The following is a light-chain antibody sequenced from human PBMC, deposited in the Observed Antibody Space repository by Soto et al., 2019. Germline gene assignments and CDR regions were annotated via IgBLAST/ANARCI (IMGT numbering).Light chain of an antibody. J-gene: IGLJ1*01. CDR1: SIDVGGYNY. Sequence: LAHPASVSGSPRRSFSIYCTGTSIDVGGYNYVSWYQQHPGKAPKLMSYQVSNRPSGVSNRVSGSKSGKTASLTISGHNAEDEADYYCSSYTSSSSDDFGTGTKVTVL. CDR3: SSYTSSSSDD. CDR2: QVS. V-gene: IGLV2-14*01.